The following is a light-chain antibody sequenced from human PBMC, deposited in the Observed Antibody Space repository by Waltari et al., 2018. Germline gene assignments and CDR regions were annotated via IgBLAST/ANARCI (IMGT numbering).Light chain of an antibody. CDR3: GTWDNSLNAVV. CDR2: ENN. J-gene: IGLJ2*01. V-gene: IGLV1-51*02. CDR1: WSNIGNNY. Sequence: QSVLTQPPSVSAAPGQKVTIYCSGSWSNIGNNYVSWYQQFPGSAPKLLMFENNKRPSGIPDRFSGSKSGTSATLGITGLQTGDEADYYCGTWDNSLNAVVFGGGTKLTVL.